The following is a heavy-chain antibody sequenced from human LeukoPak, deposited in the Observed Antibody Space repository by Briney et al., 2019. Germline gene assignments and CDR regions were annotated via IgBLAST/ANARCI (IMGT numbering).Heavy chain of an antibody. CDR3: ARDLGGGGYTSMVRGYYYGMDV. CDR1: GFTFSSYS. J-gene: IGHJ6*02. D-gene: IGHD5-18*01. CDR2: IISSSGSSM. Sequence: GGSLRLSCAASGFTFSSYSMNWVRQAPGKGLEWVSNIISSSGSSMYYADSVRGRFTISRDNAKNSLYLQMNSLRAEDTAVYYCARDLGGGGYTSMVRGYYYGMDVWGQGTTVTVSS. V-gene: IGHV3-48*04.